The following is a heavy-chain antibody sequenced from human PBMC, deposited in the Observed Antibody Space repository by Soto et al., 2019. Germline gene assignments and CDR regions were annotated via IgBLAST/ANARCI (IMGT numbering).Heavy chain of an antibody. V-gene: IGHV4-31*03. J-gene: IGHJ5*01. CDR2: IYYSGST. D-gene: IGHD4-17*01. CDR1: GGSIGSAGYY. Sequence: SETLSLTCTVSGGSIGSAGYYWSWIRQHPGKGLEWIGRIYYSGSTFSNPSLESRVTISMDTSKNQFSLNLSSVTAADTAVYYCARDRDFGDYKWLDSWGQGTLVTVSS. CDR3: ARDRDFGDYKWLDS.